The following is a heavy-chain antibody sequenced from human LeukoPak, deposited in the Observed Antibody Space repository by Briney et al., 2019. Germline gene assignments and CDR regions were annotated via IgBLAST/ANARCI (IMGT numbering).Heavy chain of an antibody. V-gene: IGHV3-13*01. J-gene: IGHJ4*02. CDR1: GFTFSEYD. CDR2: IGTAGDT. D-gene: IGHD1-1*01. CDR3: ARVAKERVGGVYYFDY. Sequence: GGSLRLSCAASGFTFSEYDMHWVRQATGEGLEWVSAIGTAGDTYYTGSVKGRFTISRENAKNSLYLQMNSLRAGDTAVYYCARVAKERVGGVYYFDYWGQATLVTVSS.